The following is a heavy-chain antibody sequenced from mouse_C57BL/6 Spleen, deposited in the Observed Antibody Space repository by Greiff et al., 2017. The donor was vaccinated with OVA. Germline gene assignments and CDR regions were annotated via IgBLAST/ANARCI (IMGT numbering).Heavy chain of an antibody. Sequence: EVHLVESGGGLVQPGGSMKLSCVASGFTFSNYWMNWVRQSPEKGLEWVAQIRLKSDNYATHYAESVKGRFTISRDDSKSSVYLQMNNLRAEDTGIYYCTDYYGSSYPWYFDVWGTGTTVTVSS. CDR2: IRLKSDNYAT. V-gene: IGHV6-3*01. CDR1: GFTFSNYW. CDR3: TDYYGSSYPWYFDV. D-gene: IGHD1-1*01. J-gene: IGHJ1*03.